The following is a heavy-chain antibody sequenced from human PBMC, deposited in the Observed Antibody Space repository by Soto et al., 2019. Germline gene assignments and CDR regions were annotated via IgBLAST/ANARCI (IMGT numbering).Heavy chain of an antibody. V-gene: IGHV3-23*01. J-gene: IGHJ4*02. CDR2: ISGGGETT. CDR3: AFNSGSGSYYFDY. D-gene: IGHD3-10*01. Sequence: EVKLLESGGGLVQPGGSLRLSCAASGFTFSSYAMWWVRQAPGKGLECVSAISGGGETTYYADSVKGRFTISRDNSKNTLYLQMNSLRAEDTAVYYCAFNSGSGSYYFDYWGQGTLVTVYS. CDR1: GFTFSSYA.